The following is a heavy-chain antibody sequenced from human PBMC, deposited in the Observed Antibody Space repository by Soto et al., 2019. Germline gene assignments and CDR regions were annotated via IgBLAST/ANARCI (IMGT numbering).Heavy chain of an antibody. CDR2: IYYSGST. V-gene: IGHV4-59*08. CDR3: ARHVPYCSDTSHCAYGMDV. Sequence: PSETPSLTCTVSGGSISSYYWSWIRQPPGKGLEWIGYIYYSGSTNYNPSLKSRVTISVDTSKNQFSLKLSSVTAADTAVYYCARHVPYCSDTSHCAYGMDVWGQGTTVTVSS. CDR1: GGSISSYY. J-gene: IGHJ6*02. D-gene: IGHD2-2*01.